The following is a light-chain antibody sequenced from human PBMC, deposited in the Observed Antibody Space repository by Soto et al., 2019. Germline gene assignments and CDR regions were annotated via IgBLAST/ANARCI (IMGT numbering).Light chain of an antibody. CDR1: QSISSY. J-gene: IGKJ1*01. Sequence: DIQMTQSPSSLSASVGDRVTITSRASQSISSYLNWYQQKPRKAPKLLIYAASSLQSGVPSRFSGSGSGTDFTLTISSLQPEDFATYYCQQSYSTPRTFGQGTKV. CDR3: QQSYSTPRT. V-gene: IGKV1-39*01. CDR2: AAS.